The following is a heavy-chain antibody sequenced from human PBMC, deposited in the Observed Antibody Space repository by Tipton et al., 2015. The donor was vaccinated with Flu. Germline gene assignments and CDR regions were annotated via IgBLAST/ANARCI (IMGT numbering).Heavy chain of an antibody. CDR3: ARGLGRRYFGPRWFDP. CDR1: GGSFSDYY. Sequence: TLSLTCAVYGGSFSDYYWSWIRQPPGKGLEWIGEINHSGSTNYNPSLKSRVTISVDTSKNQFSLKLSSVTAADTAVYYCARGLGRRYFGPRWFDPWGQGTLVTVSS. CDR2: INHSGST. J-gene: IGHJ5*02. V-gene: IGHV4-34*01. D-gene: IGHD3-9*01.